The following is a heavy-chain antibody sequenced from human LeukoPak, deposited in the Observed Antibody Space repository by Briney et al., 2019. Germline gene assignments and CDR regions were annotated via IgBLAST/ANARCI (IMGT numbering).Heavy chain of an antibody. Sequence: SETLSLTCAVYGGSFSGYYWSWIRQPPGKGLEWIGEINHSGSTNYNPSLKSRVTTSVDTSKNQFSLKLSSVIAADTAVYYCARGTGSSWYGGPFDSWGQGTLVTVSS. J-gene: IGHJ4*02. D-gene: IGHD6-13*01. CDR3: ARGTGSSWYGGPFDS. CDR2: INHSGST. V-gene: IGHV4-34*01. CDR1: GGSFSGYY.